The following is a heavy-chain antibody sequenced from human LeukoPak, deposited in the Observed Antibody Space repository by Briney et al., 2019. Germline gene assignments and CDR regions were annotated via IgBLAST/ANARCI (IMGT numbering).Heavy chain of an antibody. Sequence: GGSLRLSCPASGFTFSSYEMNWVRQAPGKGLEWVSYISSSGSTIYYADSVKGRFTISRDNAKNSLYLQMNSLRAEDTAVYYCASGYYYDSSGYPAHAFDIWGQGTMVTVSS. CDR2: ISSSGSTI. J-gene: IGHJ3*02. V-gene: IGHV3-48*03. CDR1: GFTFSSYE. D-gene: IGHD3-22*01. CDR3: ASGYYYDSSGYPAHAFDI.